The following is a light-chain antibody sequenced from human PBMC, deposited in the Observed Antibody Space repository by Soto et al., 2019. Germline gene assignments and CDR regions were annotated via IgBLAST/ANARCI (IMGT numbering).Light chain of an antibody. V-gene: IGLV2-14*01. J-gene: IGLJ1*01. CDR3: SSYTSSSTL. CDR2: EVS. CDR1: SSDVGSYNY. Sequence: QSALTQPASVSGSPGQSITISCTGTSSDVGSYNYVSWYQQHPGKAPKLMIYEVSDRPSGISSRFSGSKSGNTASLTISGLQTEDEAEYYCSSYTSSSTLFGTGTKLTVL.